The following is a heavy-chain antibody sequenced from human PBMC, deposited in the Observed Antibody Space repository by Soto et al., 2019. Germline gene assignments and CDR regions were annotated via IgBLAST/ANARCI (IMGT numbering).Heavy chain of an antibody. D-gene: IGHD3-22*01. V-gene: IGHV3-30*18. CDR2: ISYDGSNK. CDR3: AKDLSSGYPLDAFDI. CDR1: GFTFSSYG. J-gene: IGHJ3*02. Sequence: VGSLRLSCAASGFTFSSYGTHWVRQAPGKGLEWVAVISYDGSNKYYADSVKGRFTISRDNSKNTLYLQMNSLRAEDTAVYYCAKDLSSGYPLDAFDIWGQGTMVTVSS.